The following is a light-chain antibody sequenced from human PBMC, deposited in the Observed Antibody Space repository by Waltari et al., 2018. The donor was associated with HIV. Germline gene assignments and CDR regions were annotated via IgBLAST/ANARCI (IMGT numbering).Light chain of an antibody. J-gene: IGKJ1*01. CDR3: QQYSKWPPWT. Sequence: IVMTQSPATLSVSPGERATLSCRASQSVIRNLSWYHQTPGQAPRPLTYGVSTRATGTPARLSGSGSGTEFTLTIGSLQSEDFAFDYCQQYSKWPPWTFGQGTKV. CDR1: QSVIRN. V-gene: IGKV3-15*01. CDR2: GVS.